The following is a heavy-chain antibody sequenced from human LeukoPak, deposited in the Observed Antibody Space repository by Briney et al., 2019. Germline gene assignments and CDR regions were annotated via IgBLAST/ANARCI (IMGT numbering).Heavy chain of an antibody. J-gene: IGHJ5*02. D-gene: IGHD6-13*01. CDR2: IYYSGRT. V-gene: IGHV4-39*01. CDR1: GGSISSSSYY. Sequence: SETLSLTCTVSGGSISSSSYYWGWIRQPPGKGLGWIGSIYYSGRTYYTPSLESRVTISVDTSKNQFSLKLTSVTAADTAVYYCARRYSSSWNTNWFDPWGQGTLVTVSS. CDR3: ARRYSSSWNTNWFDP.